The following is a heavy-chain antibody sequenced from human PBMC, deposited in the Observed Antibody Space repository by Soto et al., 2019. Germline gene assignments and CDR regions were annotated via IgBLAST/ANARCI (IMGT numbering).Heavy chain of an antibody. D-gene: IGHD6-13*01. CDR3: AKATAGIAAAGLLREANWFDP. J-gene: IGHJ5*02. CDR2: IIPILGIA. Sequence: ASVKVSCKASGGTFSSYTISWVRQAPGQGLEWMGRIIPILGIANYAQKFQGRVTITADKSTSTAYMELSSLRSEDTAVYYCAKATAGIAAAGLLREANWFDPWGQGTLVTVSS. CDR1: GGTFSSYT. V-gene: IGHV1-69*02.